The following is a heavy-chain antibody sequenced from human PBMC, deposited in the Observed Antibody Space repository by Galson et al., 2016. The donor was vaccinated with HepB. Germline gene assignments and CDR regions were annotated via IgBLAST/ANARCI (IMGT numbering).Heavy chain of an antibody. Sequence: SLRLSCAASGFTFKSFGMNWVRQAPGKGLEWVSSISAAATNTFYADSVRGRFTISRDNSKNALYLQMDGLRDDDTAVYYCAKDLAGSSPYYDGMDVWGNGTTVSVAS. CDR2: ISAAATNT. CDR3: AKDLAGSSPYYDGMDV. V-gene: IGHV3-23*01. CDR1: GFTFKSFG. D-gene: IGHD7-27*01. J-gene: IGHJ6*04.